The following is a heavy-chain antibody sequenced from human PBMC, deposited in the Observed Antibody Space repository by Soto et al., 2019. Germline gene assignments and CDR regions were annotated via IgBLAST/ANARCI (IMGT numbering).Heavy chain of an antibody. D-gene: IGHD3-22*01. CDR3: ARAYYDSSGYLFGDYYYGMDV. Sequence: ASVKVSCKASGYTFTSYGISWVRQAPGQGLEWMGWISAYNGNTNYAQKLQGRVTMTTDTSTSTACMELRSLRSDDTAVYYCARAYYDSSGYLFGDYYYGMDVWGQGTTVTVSS. CDR1: GYTFTSYG. V-gene: IGHV1-18*01. J-gene: IGHJ6*02. CDR2: ISAYNGNT.